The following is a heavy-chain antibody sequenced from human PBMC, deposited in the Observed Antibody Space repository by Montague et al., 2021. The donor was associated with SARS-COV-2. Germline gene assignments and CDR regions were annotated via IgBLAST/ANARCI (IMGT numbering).Heavy chain of an antibody. CDR3: ARIGGWAGDF. J-gene: IGHJ4*02. V-gene: IGHV4-30-4*08. CDR1: GGSISSCDYF. Sequence: TLSLTCTVSGGSISSCDYFWNWHRPSTGKGLEWKGNTNNNDNNKHTLSLGSRVSIDAAMSQNHFSPKLSSVAAADAAVYYGARIGGWAGDFWGQGTLVTVSS. CDR2: TNNNDNN. D-gene: IGHD6-19*01.